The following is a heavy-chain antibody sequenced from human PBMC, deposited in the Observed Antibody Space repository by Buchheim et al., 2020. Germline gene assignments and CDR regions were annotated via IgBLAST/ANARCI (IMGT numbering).Heavy chain of an antibody. V-gene: IGHV3-7*01. CDR3: ARRQGFGVVTEAYYYGMDV. CDR1: GFSLSNYW. J-gene: IGHJ6*02. CDR2: IKQDGSEK. Sequence: EVQLVESGGGLVQPGGSLSLSCEASGFSLSNYWMSWVRQAQGRGLEWVANIKQDGSEKNYVDSVKGRFTIFRDNAKNYLYLQMNSLRAEDTAVYYCARRQGFGVVTEAYYYGMDVWGQGTT. D-gene: IGHD3-3*01.